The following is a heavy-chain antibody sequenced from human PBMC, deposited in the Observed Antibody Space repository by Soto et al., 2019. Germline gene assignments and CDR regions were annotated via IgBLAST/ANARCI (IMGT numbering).Heavy chain of an antibody. D-gene: IGHD5-12*01. CDR3: ARDLREGYNFGDWFDP. CDR1: GYTFTAYN. Sequence: QVQLVQSGAEVKKPGASVKVSXXASGYTFTAYNINWVRQAPGQGFEWMGLFSTYKGLTNYAQKFQARVTMTADTSTSTAYMELRSLRSDDTAVYFCARDLREGYNFGDWFDPWGQGTLVTVSS. V-gene: IGHV1-18*04. J-gene: IGHJ5*02. CDR2: FSTYKGLT.